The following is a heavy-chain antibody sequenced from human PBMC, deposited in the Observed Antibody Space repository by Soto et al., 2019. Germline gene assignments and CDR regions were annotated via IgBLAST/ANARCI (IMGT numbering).Heavy chain of an antibody. Sequence: QLQLQESGPGLVKPSETLSLTCTVSGGSISSSSYYWGWIRQPPRKGLEWIGSIYYSGSTYYNPSLKSRVTISVDTSKNQFSLKLSSVTAADTAVYYCARLYSSRWYGDYWGQGTLVTVSS. V-gene: IGHV4-39*01. CDR3: ARLYSSRWYGDY. D-gene: IGHD6-13*01. J-gene: IGHJ4*02. CDR1: GGSISSSSYY. CDR2: IYYSGST.